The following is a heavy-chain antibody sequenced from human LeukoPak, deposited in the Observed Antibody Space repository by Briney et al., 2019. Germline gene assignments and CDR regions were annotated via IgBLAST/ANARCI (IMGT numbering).Heavy chain of an antibody. CDR1: GGTFSSYA. J-gene: IGHJ4*02. V-gene: IGHV1-18*01. Sequence: ASVKVSCKASGGTFSSYAISWVRQAPGQGLEWMGWISAYNGNTNYAQKLQGRVTMTTDTSTSTAYMELRSLRSDDTAVYYCARVLSSGSLFRLFDYWGQGTLVTVSS. CDR3: ARVLSSGSLFRLFDY. D-gene: IGHD3-10*01. CDR2: ISAYNGNT.